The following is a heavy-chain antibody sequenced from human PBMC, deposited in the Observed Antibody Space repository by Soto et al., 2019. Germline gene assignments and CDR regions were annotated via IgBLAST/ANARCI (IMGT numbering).Heavy chain of an antibody. CDR1: GFTFSSYW. J-gene: IGHJ6*02. Sequence: GGSLRLSCAASGFTFSSYWMSGVRQATGKWLEWVCNIKQDGSEKYYVDSVKGRFTISRDNAKNSLYLQMKSLRDEDTAVYYCARDPKYPRYNWKQDGMDVSGQGTTVTV. V-gene: IGHV3-7*01. D-gene: IGHD1-20*01. CDR3: ARDPKYPRYNWKQDGMDV. CDR2: IKQDGSEK.